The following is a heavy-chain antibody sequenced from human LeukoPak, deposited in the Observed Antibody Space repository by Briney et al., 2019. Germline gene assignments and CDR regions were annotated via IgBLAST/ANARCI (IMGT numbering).Heavy chain of an antibody. V-gene: IGHV1-2*02. CDR3: ARGDLLRFLEWSYFDY. CDR2: INPNSGGT. Sequence: ASVKVSSKASGYTFTGYYMHWVRQAPGQGLEWMGWINPNSGGTNYAQKFQGRVTMTRDTSISTAYMELSRLRSDDTAVYYCARGDLLRFLEWSYFDYWGQGTLVTVSS. J-gene: IGHJ4*02. CDR1: GYTFTGYY. D-gene: IGHD3-3*01.